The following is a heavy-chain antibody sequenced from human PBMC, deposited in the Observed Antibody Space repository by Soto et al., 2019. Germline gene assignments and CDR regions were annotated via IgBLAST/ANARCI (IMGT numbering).Heavy chain of an antibody. CDR2: ISYDGSNK. CDR1: GFTFSSYG. CDR3: ARGGTMVRGVFQVRGYYYYMDV. Sequence: GGSLRLSCAASGFTFSSYGMHWVRQAPGKGLEWVAVISYDGSNKYYADSVKGRFTISRDNSKNTLYLQMNSLRAEDTAVYYCARGGTMVRGVFQVRGYYYYMDVWGKGTTVTVSS. D-gene: IGHD3-10*01. J-gene: IGHJ6*03. V-gene: IGHV3-30*03.